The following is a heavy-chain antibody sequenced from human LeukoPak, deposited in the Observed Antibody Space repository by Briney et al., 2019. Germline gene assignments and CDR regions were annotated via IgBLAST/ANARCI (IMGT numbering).Heavy chain of an antibody. Sequence: GGSLRLSCAASGFTFSSYGMHWVRQAPGKGLEWVAVISYDGSNKYYADSVKGRFTISRDNSKNTLYLQMNSLRAEDTAAYYCARDRRGLRYFDWPGPRDAFDIWGQGTMVTVSS. CDR3: ARDRRGLRYFDWPGPRDAFDI. D-gene: IGHD3-9*01. V-gene: IGHV3-30*03. CDR2: ISYDGSNK. J-gene: IGHJ3*02. CDR1: GFTFSSYG.